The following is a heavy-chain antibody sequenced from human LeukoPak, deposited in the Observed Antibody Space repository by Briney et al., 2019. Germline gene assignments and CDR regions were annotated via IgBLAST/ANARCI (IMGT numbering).Heavy chain of an antibody. CDR2: ISAYNGNT. CDR3: ASTSGYCSGGNCYSAFDY. CDR1: GYTFTSYG. D-gene: IGHD2-15*01. Sequence: ASVKVSCKASGYTFTSYGISWVRQAPGQGLEWMGWISAYNGNTNYAQKLQGRVTMTTDTSTSTAYMELRSLRSDDTAVYYCASTSGYCSGGNCYSAFDYWGQGTLVTVSS. V-gene: IGHV1-18*01. J-gene: IGHJ4*02.